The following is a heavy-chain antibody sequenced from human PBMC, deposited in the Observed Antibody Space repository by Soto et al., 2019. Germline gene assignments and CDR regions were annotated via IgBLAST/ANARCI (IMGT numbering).Heavy chain of an antibody. V-gene: IGHV4-4*07. J-gene: IGHJ5*02. Sequence: PSETLSLTCTVSGGSICSYYWSWIRQPAGKGLEWIGRIYTSGSTNYNPSLKSRVTMSVDTSKNQFSLKLSSVTAADTAVYYCASEGESYYCPRTSLAGETWGQGTLVTVSS. CDR3: ASEGESYYCPRTSLAGET. CDR2: IYTSGST. CDR1: GGSICSYY. D-gene: IGHD1-26*01.